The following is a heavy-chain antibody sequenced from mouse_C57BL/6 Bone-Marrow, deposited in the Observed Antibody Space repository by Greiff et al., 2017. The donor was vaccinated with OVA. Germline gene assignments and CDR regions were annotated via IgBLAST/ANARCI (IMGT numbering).Heavy chain of an antibody. V-gene: IGHV1-84*01. CDR3: ARYYYGSRYYAMDY. CDR1: GYTFTEYT. Sequence: VQLQQSGAELVKPGASVKLSCKASGYTFTEYTIHWVKQRPGQGLEWIGWIYPGSGNTKYNEKFKGKATLTVDTSSSTAYMQLSSLTSEDSAVYFCARYYYGSRYYAMDYWGQGTSVTVSS. J-gene: IGHJ4*01. D-gene: IGHD1-1*01. CDR2: IYPGSGNT.